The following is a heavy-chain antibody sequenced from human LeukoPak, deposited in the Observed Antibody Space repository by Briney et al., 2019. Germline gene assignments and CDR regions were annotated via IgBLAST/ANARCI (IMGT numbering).Heavy chain of an antibody. J-gene: IGHJ3*01. V-gene: IGHV1-3*04. D-gene: IGHD2-2*01. Sequence: ASVKVSCKASGYTFTDNAMHWVRQAPGQSLEWLGWIFTDNGNTKYSQKFQDRVTITRVTSASTVYMELSSLRSEDTAVYYCAGGYQGTFDVWGQGTTVFVSS. CDR2: IFTDNGNT. CDR1: GYTFTDNA. CDR3: AGGYQGTFDV.